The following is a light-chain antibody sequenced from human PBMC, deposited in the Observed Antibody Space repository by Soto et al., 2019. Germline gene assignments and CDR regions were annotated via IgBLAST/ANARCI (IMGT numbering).Light chain of an antibody. CDR2: KAS. CDR1: QTISSW. Sequence: DIQMTQSPSTLSGSVGDRVTITCRASQTISSWLAWYQQKPGKAPKLLIYKASTLKSGVTSRFSGSGSGTEFTLTISSLQPDDFATYYGQHDNSYSEAFGQGTKVELK. J-gene: IGKJ1*01. V-gene: IGKV1-5*03. CDR3: QHDNSYSEA.